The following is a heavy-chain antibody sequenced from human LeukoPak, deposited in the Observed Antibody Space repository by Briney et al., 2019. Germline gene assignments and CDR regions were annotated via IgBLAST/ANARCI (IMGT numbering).Heavy chain of an antibody. CDR3: ARDTKYAFDN. V-gene: IGHV3-48*01. Sequence: PGGSLRLSCAASGFTFSGSAMHWVRQAPGRGLEWISYIGSSSGNTKYADSVKGRFTISGDKAKNSVYLQMNSLRVEDTAVYYCARDTKYAFDNWGQGTLVTVSS. CDR2: IGSSSGNT. J-gene: IGHJ4*02. D-gene: IGHD2-2*01. CDR1: GFTFSGSA.